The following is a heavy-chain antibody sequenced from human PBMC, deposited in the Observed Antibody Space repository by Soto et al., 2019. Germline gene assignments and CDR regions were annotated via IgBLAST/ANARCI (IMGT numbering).Heavy chain of an antibody. V-gene: IGHV1-2*04. CDR2: INPNSGGT. J-gene: IGHJ3*02. D-gene: IGHD3-22*01. CDR3: ARDSHYYDSSGYYLAAFDI. CDR1: GYTFTGYY. Sequence: ASVKVSCKASGYTFTGYYMHWVRQAPGQGLEWMGWINPNSGGTNYAQKFQGWVTMTRDTSISTAYMELSRLRSDDTAVYYCARDSHYYDSSGYYLAAFDIWGQGTMVTVSS.